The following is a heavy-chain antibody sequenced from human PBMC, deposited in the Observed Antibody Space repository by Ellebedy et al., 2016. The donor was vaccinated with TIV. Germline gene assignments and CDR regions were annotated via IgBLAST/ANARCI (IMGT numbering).Heavy chain of an antibody. V-gene: IGHV3-30-3*01. Sequence: GESLKISCAASGFTFNSHAMHCVRQAPGKGLKWVAVISYDGSSKYYADSVNGRFTISRDNSMTTLYLQMKSLRAGDTSVYFWARDPVGVGPAFDVWGQGTMVTVSS. D-gene: IGHD4-23*01. CDR2: ISYDGSSK. CDR3: ARDPVGVGPAFDV. CDR1: GFTFNSHA. J-gene: IGHJ3*01.